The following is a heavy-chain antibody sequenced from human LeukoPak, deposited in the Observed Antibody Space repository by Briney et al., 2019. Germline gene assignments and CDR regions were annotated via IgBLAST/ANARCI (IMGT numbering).Heavy chain of an antibody. CDR2: ISYDGINK. D-gene: IGHD6-13*01. Sequence: PGGSLRLSCAASGFTFSSYAMHWVRQAPGKGLEWVAIISYDGINKYYADSVKGRFTISRDNSKNKLYLQMNSLRAEDTAVYYCARDTDSWYFDYWGQGTLVTVS. CDR1: GFTFSSYA. J-gene: IGHJ4*02. CDR3: ARDTDSWYFDY. V-gene: IGHV3-30*04.